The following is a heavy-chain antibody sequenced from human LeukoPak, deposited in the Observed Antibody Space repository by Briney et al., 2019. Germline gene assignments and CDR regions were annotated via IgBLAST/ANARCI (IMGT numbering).Heavy chain of an antibody. CDR3: ARDHREDVLLWGGEFDY. J-gene: IGHJ4*02. V-gene: IGHV3-30-3*01. D-gene: IGHD3-10*01. CDR1: GFTLSSYA. Sequence: GGSLRLSCAASGFTLSSYAMHWVRQAPGKGLEWGAVISYDGSKKYYADSVKGRFTISRDNTKNTLYLQMNSLRDEDTALYYCARDHREDVLLWGGEFDYGGERTLATVSS. CDR2: ISYDGSKK.